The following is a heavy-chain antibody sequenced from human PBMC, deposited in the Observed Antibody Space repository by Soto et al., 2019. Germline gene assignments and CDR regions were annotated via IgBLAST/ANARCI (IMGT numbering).Heavy chain of an antibody. V-gene: IGHV1-69*13. CDR1: GGTFSSYA. Sequence: GASVKVSCKASGGTFSSYAFSWVRQAPGQGLEWMGGLVIILGTTNYAQKFQGRVSIDADEGTSTAYMEMSSLRSEDTAVYYCASGYYDSSGYSIDHWGQGTQVTVSS. J-gene: IGHJ4*02. CDR2: LVIILGTT. CDR3: ASGYYDSSGYSIDH. D-gene: IGHD3-22*01.